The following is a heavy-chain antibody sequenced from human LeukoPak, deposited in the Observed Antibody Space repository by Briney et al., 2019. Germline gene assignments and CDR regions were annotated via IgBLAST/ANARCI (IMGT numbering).Heavy chain of an antibody. D-gene: IGHD3-16*02. CDR2: ISSSSTT. CDR1: GFTFSDYS. Sequence: GGSLRLSCAASGFTFSDYSMNWVRQAPGKGLEWVSYISSSSTTYYADSVRGRFTISRDNAKNSLYLQMSSLRAEDTAVYYCASFIVVGSYYYYMGVWGNGTTVTVSS. V-gene: IGHV3-69-1*01. CDR3: ASFIVVGSYYYYMGV. J-gene: IGHJ6*03.